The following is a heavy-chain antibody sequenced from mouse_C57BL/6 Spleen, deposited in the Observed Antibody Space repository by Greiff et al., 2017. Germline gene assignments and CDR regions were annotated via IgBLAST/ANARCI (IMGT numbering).Heavy chain of an antibody. J-gene: IGHJ3*01. Sequence: EVQGVESGPELVKPGASVKISCKASGYTFTDYYMNWVKQSHGKSLEWIGDINPNNGGTSYNQKFKGKATLTVDKSSSTAYMELRSLTSEDSAVYYCARKGAQAAWFAYWGQGTLVTVSA. CDR3: ARKGAQAAWFAY. CDR2: INPNNGGT. D-gene: IGHD3-2*02. CDR1: GYTFTDYY. V-gene: IGHV1-26*01.